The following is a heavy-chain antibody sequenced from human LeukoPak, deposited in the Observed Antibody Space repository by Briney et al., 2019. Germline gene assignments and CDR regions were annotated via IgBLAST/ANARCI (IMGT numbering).Heavy chain of an antibody. CDR1: GGSLTSSNQY. J-gene: IGHJ3*02. V-gene: IGHV4-39*07. CDR3: ARMILWFGERAFDI. D-gene: IGHD3-10*01. Sequence: SETLSLTCSVVGGSLTSSNQYWGWIRQPPGKGLEWIGSIYYSGRTYYNPSLKSRATISVDTSKNQFSLKLSSVTAADTAVYYCARMILWFGERAFDIWGQGTMVTVSS. CDR2: IYYSGRT.